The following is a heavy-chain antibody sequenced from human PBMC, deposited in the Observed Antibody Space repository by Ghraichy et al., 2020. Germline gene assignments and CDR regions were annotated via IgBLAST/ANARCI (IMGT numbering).Heavy chain of an antibody. V-gene: IGHV4-34*01. CDR2: INHSGST. CDR1: GGSFSGYH. D-gene: IGHD5-18*01. J-gene: IGHJ6*02. Sequence: SETLSLTCAVYGGSFSGYHWSWIRQPPGKGLEWIGEINHSGSTNYNPSLKSRVTISVDTSKNQFSLKLSSVTAADTAVYYCARVRYSYGYVSYYYYGMDVWGQGTTVTVSS. CDR3: ARVRYSYGYVSYYYYGMDV.